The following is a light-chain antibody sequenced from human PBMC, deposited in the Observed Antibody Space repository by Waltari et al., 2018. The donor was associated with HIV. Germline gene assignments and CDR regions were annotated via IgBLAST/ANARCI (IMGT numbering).Light chain of an antibody. Sequence: QSALTQPRSVSGSPGQSPTIACTGISTHAGSYNYVSWYKQHPGKGTKLMVYDVGKGPPAFTDRLSGSKSGDTASLTISGLQAEDEADFYCWSYAGSLYVFGTGTQVTVV. CDR3: WSYAGSLYV. V-gene: IGLV2-11*01. CDR2: DVG. CDR1: STHAGSYNY. J-gene: IGLJ1*01.